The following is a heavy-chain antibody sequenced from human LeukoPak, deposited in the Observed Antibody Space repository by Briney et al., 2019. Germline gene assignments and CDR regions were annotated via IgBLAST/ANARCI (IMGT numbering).Heavy chain of an antibody. V-gene: IGHV1-46*01. CDR2: INPSGGST. D-gene: IGHD3-10*01. J-gene: IGHJ4*02. CDR3: ASGINPRYGSGSYYY. CDR1: GYTFTSYY. Sequence: GASVKVSCKASGYTFTSYYMHWVRQAPGQGLEWMGIINPSGGSTSYAQKFQGRVTMTRDTSISTAYMELSRLRSDDTAVYYCASGINPRYGSGSYYYWGQGTLVTVSS.